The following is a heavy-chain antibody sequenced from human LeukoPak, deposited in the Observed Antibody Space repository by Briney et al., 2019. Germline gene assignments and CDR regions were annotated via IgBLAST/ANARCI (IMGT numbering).Heavy chain of an antibody. CDR1: GYTLTELS. CDR3: ATDLMAYGYGDRFDY. CDR2: FDPEDGET. D-gene: IGHD4-17*01. V-gene: IGHV1-24*01. J-gene: IGHJ4*02. Sequence: ASVKVSCKVSGYTLTELSMHWVRQAPGKGLEWMGGFDPEDGETIYAQKFQGRVTMTEDTSTDTAYMELSSLRSEDTAVYYCATDLMAYGYGDRFDYWGQGTPVTVSS.